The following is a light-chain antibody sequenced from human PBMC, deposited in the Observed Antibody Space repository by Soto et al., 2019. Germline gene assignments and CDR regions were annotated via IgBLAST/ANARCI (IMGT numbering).Light chain of an antibody. Sequence: EIVLTQSPATMSLSPGERATLSCRTSQSVSRNLAWYQQKPGQAPRLLIYDASQRATGIAARFSGSGSGTDFTLTISSLEPEDFAVYCCQQDYNLPLYRFGQGTDLETK. CDR1: QSVSRN. CDR3: QQDYNLPLYR. J-gene: IGKJ2*03. V-gene: IGKV3-11*01. CDR2: DAS.